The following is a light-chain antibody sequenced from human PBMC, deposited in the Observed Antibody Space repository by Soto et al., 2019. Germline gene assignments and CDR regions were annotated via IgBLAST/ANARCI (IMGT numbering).Light chain of an antibody. V-gene: IGKV1-39*01. CDR2: AAS. CDR3: QQSDITPYT. Sequence: DIQMTQSPSSLSASVGDTVTITCRASQSISVHLNWYQQKPGKVPKHLIYAASNLHSGVPSRFSGSGSETDFALTISSLQPEDFATYYCQQSDITPYTFGQGTRLEIK. CDR1: QSISVH. J-gene: IGKJ2*01.